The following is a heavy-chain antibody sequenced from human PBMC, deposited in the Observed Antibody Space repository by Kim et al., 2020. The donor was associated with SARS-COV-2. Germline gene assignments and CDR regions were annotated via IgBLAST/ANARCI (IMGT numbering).Heavy chain of an antibody. CDR1: GYTFTSYG. J-gene: IGHJ4*02. CDR3: ARAERRITIFGVVTAFDY. Sequence: ASVKVSCKASGYTFTSYGISWVRQAPGQGLEWMGWISAYNDNTNYAQKLQGRVTMTTDTSTSTAYMELRSLRSDDTAVYYCARAERRITIFGVVTAFDYWGQGTLVTVSS. CDR2: ISAYNDNT. V-gene: IGHV1-18*01. D-gene: IGHD3-3*01.